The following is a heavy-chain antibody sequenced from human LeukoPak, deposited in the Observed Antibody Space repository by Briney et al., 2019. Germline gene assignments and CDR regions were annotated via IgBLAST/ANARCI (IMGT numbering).Heavy chain of an antibody. Sequence: GSLRLSCAASGFTFSSYSMNWVRQPPGKGLEWIGSIYYSGSTYYNPSLKSRVTISVDTSKNQFSLKLSSVTAADTAVYYCARQQLLPARAFDIWGQGTMVTVSS. CDR2: IYYSGST. J-gene: IGHJ3*02. V-gene: IGHV4-39*01. CDR1: GFTFSSYSMN. D-gene: IGHD3-22*01. CDR3: ARQQLLPARAFDI.